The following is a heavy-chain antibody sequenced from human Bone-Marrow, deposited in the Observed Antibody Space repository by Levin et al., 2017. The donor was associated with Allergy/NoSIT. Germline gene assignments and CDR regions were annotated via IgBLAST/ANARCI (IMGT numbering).Heavy chain of an antibody. D-gene: IGHD4-17*01. Sequence: GGSLRLSCAASGFTFSGSAMHWVRQASGKGLEWVGRIRSKANSYATAYAASVKGRFTISRDDSKNTAYLQMNSLKTEDTAVYYCTRLLATVTTANWFDPWGQGTLVTVSS. CDR3: TRLLATVTTANWFDP. CDR1: GFTFSGSA. CDR2: IRSKANSYAT. J-gene: IGHJ5*02. V-gene: IGHV3-73*01.